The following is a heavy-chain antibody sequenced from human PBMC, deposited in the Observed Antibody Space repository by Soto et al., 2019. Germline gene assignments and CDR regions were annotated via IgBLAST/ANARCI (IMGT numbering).Heavy chain of an antibody. J-gene: IGHJ4*01. V-gene: IGHV4-31*03. CDR2: IYYSGIT. Sequence: TLSLTCPVSGGSIGSGGYYWSWIRQHPGKGLEWIGYIYYSGITYYNPSLKSRVTISVDTSKNQFSLNFSSVTAADTAVYYCAESQGYYFDYWGQGTLVTVTS. CDR1: GGSIGSGGYY. CDR3: AESQGYYFDY.